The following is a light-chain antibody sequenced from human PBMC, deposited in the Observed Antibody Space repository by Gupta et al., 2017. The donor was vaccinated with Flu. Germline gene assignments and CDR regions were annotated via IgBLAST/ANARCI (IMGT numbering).Light chain of an antibody. V-gene: IGKV3-15*01. J-gene: IGKJ1*01. CDR2: RAS. CDR1: QSVGSD. Sequence: EIMMTQSPATLPVSPGERATLSCRASQSVGSDLAWYQQKPGQAPRLLIHRASTRVTGIPARFSGSGSGSEFTLTISSLQSEDFAVYYWQQDNYWRTFGQGTKVEIK. CDR3: QQDNYWRT.